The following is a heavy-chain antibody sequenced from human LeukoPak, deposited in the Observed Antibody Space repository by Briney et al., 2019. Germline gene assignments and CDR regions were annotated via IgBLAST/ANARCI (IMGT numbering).Heavy chain of an antibody. CDR1: GFTLCSYN. J-gene: IGHJ4*02. D-gene: IGHD3-9*01. CDR3: ARAPYDILTGYSPYYFDS. V-gene: IGHV3-21*06. CDR2: ISSSSTHI. Sequence: GGSLRLSCAASGFTLCSYNMNWVRQAPGKGLEWVSSISSSSTHIYYADSVKGRFTISRDNAKNSVYLQMNSLRAEDTAVYYCARAPYDILTGYSPYYFDSWGQGTLVSVSS.